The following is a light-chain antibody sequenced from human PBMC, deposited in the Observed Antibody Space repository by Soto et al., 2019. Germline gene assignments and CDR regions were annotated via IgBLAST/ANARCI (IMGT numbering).Light chain of an antibody. J-gene: IGLJ1*01. V-gene: IGLV2-14*01. CDR3: SSYTTSSTLLYV. Sequence: QSALTQPASVSGSPGQSITISCTGTSSDVGGYNSVSWYQQHPGKAPKLMIYEVSNRPSGVSNRFSGSKSGNTASLTISGLHAVDEADYYCSSYTTSSTLLYVFGTGTKLTVL. CDR1: SSDVGGYNS. CDR2: EVS.